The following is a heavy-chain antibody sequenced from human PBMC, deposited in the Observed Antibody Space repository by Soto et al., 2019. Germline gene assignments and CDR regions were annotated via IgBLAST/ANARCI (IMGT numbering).Heavy chain of an antibody. J-gene: IGHJ1*01. CDR3: ASSLYSSGWYRGKNEHEYFQH. D-gene: IGHD6-19*01. CDR1: GFTFSSYA. CDR2: ISGSGGST. Sequence: SLRLSCAASGFTFSSYAMSWVRQAPGKGLEWVSAISGSGGSTYYADSVKGRFTISRDNSKNTLYLQMNSLRAEDTAVYYCASSLYSSGWYRGKNEHEYFQHWGQGTLVTVSS. V-gene: IGHV3-23*01.